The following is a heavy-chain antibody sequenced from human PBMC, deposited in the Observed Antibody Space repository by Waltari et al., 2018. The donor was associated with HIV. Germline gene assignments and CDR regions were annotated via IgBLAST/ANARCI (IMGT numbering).Heavy chain of an antibody. CDR2: ISGSGGST. Sequence: EVQLLESGGGLVQPGGSLRLSCAASGFTFSSYAMSWVRQAPGKGLEWVSAISGSGGSTYYADSVKGRFTISRDNSKNTLYLQMNSLRAEDTAVYYYAKDPMDIVATINYYGMDVWGQGTTVTVSS. CDR1: GFTFSSYA. V-gene: IGHV3-23*01. CDR3: AKDPMDIVATINYYGMDV. D-gene: IGHD5-12*01. J-gene: IGHJ6*02.